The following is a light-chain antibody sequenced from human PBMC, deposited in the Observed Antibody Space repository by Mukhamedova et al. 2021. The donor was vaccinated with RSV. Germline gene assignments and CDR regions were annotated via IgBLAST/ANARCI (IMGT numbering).Light chain of an antibody. CDR1: QSVLYSGNNKNY. Sequence: NCKSSQSVLYSGNNKNYLAWYQQKPGQPPKLLISCVSTRESGVPDRFSGSGSGTDFTLTISSLQAEDVAVYYCQEYYSVPFTFGPG. J-gene: IGKJ3*01. CDR3: QEYYSVPFT. CDR2: CVS. V-gene: IGKV4-1*01.